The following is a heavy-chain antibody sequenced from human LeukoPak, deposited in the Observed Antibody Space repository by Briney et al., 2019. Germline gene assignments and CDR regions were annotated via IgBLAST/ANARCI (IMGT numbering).Heavy chain of an antibody. CDR3: AKAFVYCSGGSCYDPIDY. D-gene: IGHD2-15*01. Sequence: PGGSLRLSCAASGFTFSSYGMHWVRQAPGKGLEWVVFIRYDGSNKYYADSVKGRFTISRDNSKNTLYLQMNSLRAEDTAVYYCAKAFVYCSGGSCYDPIDYWGQGTLVTVSS. CDR2: IRYDGSNK. J-gene: IGHJ4*02. V-gene: IGHV3-30*02. CDR1: GFTFSSYG.